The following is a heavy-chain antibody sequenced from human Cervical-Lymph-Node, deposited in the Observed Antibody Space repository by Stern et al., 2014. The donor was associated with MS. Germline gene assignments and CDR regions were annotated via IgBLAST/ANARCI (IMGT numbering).Heavy chain of an antibody. CDR3: AKAIVVVIATSGYFDY. V-gene: IGHV3-23*04. Sequence: EVQLEESGGGLVQPGGSLRLSCAASGFTFNNYAMTWVRQAPGKGLEWVSGMSVNGGSTYSADSVKGRFTISRDNSRNTLFLQMNILRSEDTAVYYCAKAIVVVIATSGYFDYWGQGTLVTVSS. CDR1: GFTFNNYA. J-gene: IGHJ4*02. CDR2: MSVNGGST. D-gene: IGHD3-22*01.